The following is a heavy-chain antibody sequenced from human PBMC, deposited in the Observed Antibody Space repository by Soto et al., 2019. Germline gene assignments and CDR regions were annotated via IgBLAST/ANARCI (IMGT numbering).Heavy chain of an antibody. Sequence: GGSLRLSCAASGFNFNVAWMNWVRQAPGKGLEWVGRIRGKSEGGPTDYSALVKGRFTISRHDSETTLYLQMNSLRTEDTGVYFCTTGPFYDSSGFGYWGQGNLVTVSS. D-gene: IGHD3-22*01. J-gene: IGHJ4*02. CDR1: GFNFNVAW. CDR3: TTGPFYDSSGFGY. CDR2: IRGKSEGGPT. V-gene: IGHV3-15*07.